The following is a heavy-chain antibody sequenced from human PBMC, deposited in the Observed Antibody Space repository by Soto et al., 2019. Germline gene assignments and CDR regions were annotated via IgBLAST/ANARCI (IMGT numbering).Heavy chain of an antibody. V-gene: IGHV4-59*12. D-gene: IGHD6-19*01. CDR3: VMSPGWYKIDS. J-gene: IGHJ4*02. Sequence: SXTPSLTCSVSGGSIRSYYWGWVRQSPGKGMEWIEXMFHSXSTNYRQSLEXXVTLSVDXXKNQLSLKMNSVNDADKDVYFCVMSPGWYKIDSWGKGILVTVYS. CDR2: MFHSXST. CDR1: GGSIRSYY.